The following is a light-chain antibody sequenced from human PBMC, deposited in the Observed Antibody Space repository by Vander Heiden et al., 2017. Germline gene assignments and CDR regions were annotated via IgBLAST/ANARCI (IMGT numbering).Light chain of an antibody. CDR3: QVWDSSSDHRV. CDR2: DDS. J-gene: IGLJ3*02. CDR1: KIGSKS. V-gene: IGLV3-21*03. Sequence: SYVLTQPPSVSVAPGKTARITCGGNKIGSKSVHWYQQKPGQAPVLVFYDDSDRPSGIPERFSGSNSGNTATLTISRVEAGDEADYYCQVWDSSSDHRVFGGGTKLTVL.